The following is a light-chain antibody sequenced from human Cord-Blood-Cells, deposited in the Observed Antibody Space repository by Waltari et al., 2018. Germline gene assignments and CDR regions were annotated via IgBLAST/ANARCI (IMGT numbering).Light chain of an antibody. CDR3: CSHAGSSTV. V-gene: IGLV2-23*02. CDR2: EVS. Sequence: QSALTQPASVSGSPGQSITISCTGTSSDDGSYNLVSWYQQHPGKAPKLMIYEVSKRPSGVSNRFSGSKSGNTASLTISGLQAEDEADYYCCSHAGSSTVFGGGTKLTVL. J-gene: IGLJ2*01. CDR1: SSDDGSYNL.